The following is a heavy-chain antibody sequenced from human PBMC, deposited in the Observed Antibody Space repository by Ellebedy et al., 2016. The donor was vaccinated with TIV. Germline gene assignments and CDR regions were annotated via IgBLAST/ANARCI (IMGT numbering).Heavy chain of an antibody. D-gene: IGHD3-16*01. CDR1: GFTFSSYA. CDR2: INSGGST. CDR3: AKGVLFRLGAED. J-gene: IGHJ4*02. V-gene: IGHV3-23*01. Sequence: GESLKISXAASGFTFSSYAMSWVRQAPGKVLEWVSAINSGGSTYYADSVKGRFTISRDNSKNTLYLQMNSLRAEDTAVYYCAKGVLFRLGAEDWGQGTLVTVSS.